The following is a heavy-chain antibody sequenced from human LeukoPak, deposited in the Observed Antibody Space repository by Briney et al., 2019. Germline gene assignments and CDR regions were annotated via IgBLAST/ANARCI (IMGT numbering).Heavy chain of an antibody. CDR1: GYTFTSYA. CDR3: ASRAAHRDY. D-gene: IGHD6-25*01. V-gene: IGHV1-8*01. J-gene: IGHJ4*02. Sequence: ASVKVSCKASGYTFTSYAINWVRQATGQGLEWMGWMNPNSGNTGYAQNFQGRVTMTRNTSINTAYMELSSLRSEDTAVYYCASRAAHRDYWGQGTLVTVSS. CDR2: MNPNSGNT.